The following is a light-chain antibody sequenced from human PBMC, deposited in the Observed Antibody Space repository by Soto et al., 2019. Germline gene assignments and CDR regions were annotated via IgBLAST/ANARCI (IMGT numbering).Light chain of an antibody. CDR3: CSYAGQRVV. J-gene: IGLJ2*01. Sequence: QSALTKPASVSGSPGQSITISCTGTSLVSWYQQHPGKAPKLMIYEGSKRPSGVSNRFSGSKSGNTASLTISGLQAEDEADYYCCSYAGQRVVFGGGTKLTVL. CDR2: EGS. V-gene: IGLV2-23*01. CDR1: SL.